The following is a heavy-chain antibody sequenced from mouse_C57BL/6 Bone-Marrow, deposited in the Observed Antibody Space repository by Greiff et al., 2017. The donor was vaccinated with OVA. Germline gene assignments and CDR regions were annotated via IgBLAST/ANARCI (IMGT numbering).Heavy chain of an antibody. CDR1: GFTFTDYY. V-gene: IGHV7-3*01. CDR3: ARYYYGRFDY. J-gene: IGHJ2*01. Sequence: EVKLMESGGGLVQPGGSLSLSCAASGFTFTDYYMSWVRQPPGKALEWLGFIRNKANGYTTEYSASVKGRFTISRDNSQSILYLQMNALRAEDSATYYCARYYYGRFDYWGQGTTLTVSS. CDR2: IRNKANGYTT. D-gene: IGHD1-2*01.